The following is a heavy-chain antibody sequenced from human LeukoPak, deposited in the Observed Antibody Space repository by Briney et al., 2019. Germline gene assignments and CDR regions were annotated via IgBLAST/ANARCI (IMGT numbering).Heavy chain of an antibody. CDR3: ARGSRYYYDSSGGWFDP. CDR1: GYTFTSYY. Sequence: ASVKVSCKASGYTFTSYYMHWVRQAPGQGLEWMGIINPSGGSTSYAQKFQGRVTMTRDTSTSTVYMELSSLRSEDTAVYYCARGSRYYYDSSGGWFDPWGQGTLVTVSS. V-gene: IGHV1-46*01. J-gene: IGHJ5*02. D-gene: IGHD3-22*01. CDR2: INPSGGST.